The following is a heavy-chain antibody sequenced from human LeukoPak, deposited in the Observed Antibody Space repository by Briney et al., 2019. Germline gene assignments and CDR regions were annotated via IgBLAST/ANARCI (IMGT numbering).Heavy chain of an antibody. CDR3: ARKAVAGTGQYYFDY. J-gene: IGHJ4*02. D-gene: IGHD6-19*01. CDR1: GFTFSSYE. V-gene: IGHV3-48*03. Sequence: PGGSLRLSCAASGFTFSSYEMNWVRQAPGKGLEWVSYISSSGSTIYYADSVKGRFTISRDNAKNSLYLQMNSLRAEDTAVYYCARKAVAGTGQYYFDYWGQGTLVTVSS. CDR2: ISSSGSTI.